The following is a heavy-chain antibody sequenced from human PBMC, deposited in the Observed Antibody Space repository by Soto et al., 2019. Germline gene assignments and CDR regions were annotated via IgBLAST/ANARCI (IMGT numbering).Heavy chain of an antibody. CDR1: GFTFSSYA. CDR2: ISGRGDDT. CDR3: ARAQPTYSTPYFDY. D-gene: IGHD1-26*01. Sequence: GGSLRLSCAASGFTFSSYAMSWVRQAPGKGLEWVSTISGRGDDTYYTDSVKGRFTISRDNSKNMLYVHMNSLRAEDTAVYYCARAQPTYSTPYFDYWGQGALVTVSS. V-gene: IGHV3-23*01. J-gene: IGHJ4*02.